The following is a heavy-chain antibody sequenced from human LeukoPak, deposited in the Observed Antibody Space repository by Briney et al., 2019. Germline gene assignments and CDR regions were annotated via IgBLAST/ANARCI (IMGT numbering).Heavy chain of an antibody. D-gene: IGHD2-15*01. CDR2: IYHSGST. J-gene: IGHJ5*02. CDR1: GYSISSGYY. CDR3: ARDLLYCSGGSCYLNWFDP. V-gene: IGHV4-38-2*02. Sequence: PSETLSLTCAVSGYSISSGYYWGWIRQPPGKGLEWIGSIYHSGSTYYNPSLKSRVTISVDTSKNQFSLKLSSVTAADTAVYYCARDLLYCSGGSCYLNWFDPWGQGTLVTVSS.